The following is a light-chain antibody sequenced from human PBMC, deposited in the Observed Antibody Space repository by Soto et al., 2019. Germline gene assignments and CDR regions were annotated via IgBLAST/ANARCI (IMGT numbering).Light chain of an antibody. CDR3: QQYYSLFT. Sequence: DIQMTQSPSTLSASVGDRVTITCRASQNINNWLAWYQLKPGTAPKLLIYKASNLESGVPSRFSGSGSGTEFPLSISSLQPDDFAAYFCQQYYSLFTFGPGTKVEIK. CDR1: QNINNW. CDR2: KAS. V-gene: IGKV1-5*03. J-gene: IGKJ3*01.